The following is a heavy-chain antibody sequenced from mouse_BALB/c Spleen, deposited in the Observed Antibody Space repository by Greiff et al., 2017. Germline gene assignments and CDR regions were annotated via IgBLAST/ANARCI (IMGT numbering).Heavy chain of an antibody. D-gene: IGHD1-1*01. Sequence: VQLVESGAELVRPGTSVKVSCKASGYAFTNYLIEWVKQRPGQGLEWIGVINPGSGGTNYNEKFKGKATLTADKSSSTAYMQLSSLTSDDSAVYFCARSVYYYGSYYFDYWGQGTTLTVSS. CDR3: ARSVYYYGSYYFDY. V-gene: IGHV1-54*01. J-gene: IGHJ2*01. CDR1: GYAFTNYL. CDR2: INPGSGGT.